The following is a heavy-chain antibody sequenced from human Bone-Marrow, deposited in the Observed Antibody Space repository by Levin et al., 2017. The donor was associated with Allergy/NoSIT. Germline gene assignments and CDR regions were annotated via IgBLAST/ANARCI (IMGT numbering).Heavy chain of an antibody. Sequence: GESLKISCQVSGSTLTELSMHWVRQAPGKGLEWMGGFDPEDGETIYAQKFQGRVTMTEDTSTDTAYMELSSLRSEDTAVYYCAIWGYDILTGYSFFDYWGQGTLVTVSS. CDR3: AIWGYDILTGYSFFDY. D-gene: IGHD3-9*01. CDR1: GSTLTELS. V-gene: IGHV1-24*01. J-gene: IGHJ4*02. CDR2: FDPEDGET.